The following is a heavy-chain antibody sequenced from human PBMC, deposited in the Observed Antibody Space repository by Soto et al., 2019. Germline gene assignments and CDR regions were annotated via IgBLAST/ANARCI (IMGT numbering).Heavy chain of an antibody. CDR3: ARVSGIYYYGMDV. Sequence: SETLSLTCAVYGGSFSGYYWSWIRQPPGKGLEWIGEINHSGSTNYNPSLKSRVTISVDTSKNQVSLKLSSMTAADTAVYYCARVSGIYYYGMDVWGQGTTVTVSS. D-gene: IGHD3-10*01. CDR1: GGSFSGYY. CDR2: INHSGST. J-gene: IGHJ6*02. V-gene: IGHV4-34*01.